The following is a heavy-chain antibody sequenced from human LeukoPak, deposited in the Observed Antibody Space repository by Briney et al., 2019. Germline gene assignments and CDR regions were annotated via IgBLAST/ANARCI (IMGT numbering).Heavy chain of an antibody. D-gene: IGHD1-26*01. Sequence: GGSLRLSCAASGFTFSNCWMHWVRQAPGKGLEWVSGISYSSGSIGYVDSVKGRFTISRDNAKNSLYLQMNSLRVEDTALYYCAKDRGGSSELGDAFDVWGQGTMVRVSS. V-gene: IGHV3-9*01. CDR1: GFTFSNCW. J-gene: IGHJ3*01. CDR3: AKDRGGSSELGDAFDV. CDR2: ISYSSGSI.